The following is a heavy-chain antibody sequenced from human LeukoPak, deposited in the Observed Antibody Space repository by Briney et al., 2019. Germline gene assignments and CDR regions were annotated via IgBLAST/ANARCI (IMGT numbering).Heavy chain of an antibody. CDR2: ISGSGGST. CDR1: GFTLSSYA. Sequence: GGSLRLSCAASGFTLSSYAMSWVRQAPGKGREGGSGISGSGGSTYSADSVKGRFTISRDNSKNTLYLQMSSLRAEDTAVYYCAKDRGGSGWRFDYWGQGTLVTVSS. D-gene: IGHD6-19*01. J-gene: IGHJ4*02. V-gene: IGHV3-23*01. CDR3: AKDRGGSGWRFDY.